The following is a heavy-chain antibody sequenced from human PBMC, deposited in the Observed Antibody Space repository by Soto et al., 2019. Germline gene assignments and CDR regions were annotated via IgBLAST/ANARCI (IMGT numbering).Heavy chain of an antibody. J-gene: IGHJ4*02. V-gene: IGHV1-18*04. CDR1: GYTFTNYG. CDR2: LNTYNGNT. Sequence: QIQLVQSEGEVKKPGASVKVSCKTSGYTFTNYGVSWVRQAPGQGLEWMGWLNTYNGNTKYAQKFQGRVTMTTDTSASTAYVELRSLRSDDTAVYYCARAQTPTGSDFWGQGTLVTVSS. CDR3: ARAQTPTGSDF. D-gene: IGHD4-4*01.